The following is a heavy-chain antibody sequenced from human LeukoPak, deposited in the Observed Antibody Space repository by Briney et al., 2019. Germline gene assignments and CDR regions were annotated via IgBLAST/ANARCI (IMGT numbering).Heavy chain of an antibody. V-gene: IGHV3-21*01. Sequence: GGSLRLSCAASGLTVRDAWMSWVRQAPGKGLEWVSSISSSSSYIYYADSVKGRFTISRDNAKNSLYLQMNSLRAEDTAVYYCARDLGELDRSGWVDDYWGQGTLVTVSS. CDR3: ARDLGELDRSGWVDDY. CDR1: GLTVRDAW. J-gene: IGHJ4*02. D-gene: IGHD1-1*01. CDR2: ISSSSSYI.